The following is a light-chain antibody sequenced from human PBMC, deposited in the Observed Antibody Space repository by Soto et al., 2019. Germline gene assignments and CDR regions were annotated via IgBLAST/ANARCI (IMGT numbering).Light chain of an antibody. Sequence: EIVLTQSPGTLSLSPGGRATLSCRASQSFSSSYLAWYQQKPGQAPRLLIYGASTRATGIPARFSGSGSGTEFTLTISSLQSEDFAVYYCQQYHNWWTFGQGTKVDI. J-gene: IGKJ1*01. CDR2: GAS. CDR3: QQYHNWWT. V-gene: IGKV3-15*01. CDR1: QSFSSSY.